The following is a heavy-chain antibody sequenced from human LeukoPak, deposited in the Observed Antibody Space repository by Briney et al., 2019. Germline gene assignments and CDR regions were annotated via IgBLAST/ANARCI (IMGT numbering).Heavy chain of an antibody. D-gene: IGHD5-12*01. V-gene: IGHV4-34*01. CDR3: ARGWGGYDYWFDP. CDR1: GGSFSGYY. CDR2: INHSGST. Sequence: PSETLSLTCAVYGGSFSGYYWSWIRQPPGKGLEWIGEINHSGSTNYNPSLKSRVTISVDTSKNQFSLKLSSVTAADTAVYYCARGWGGYDYWFDPWGQGTLVTVSS. J-gene: IGHJ5*02.